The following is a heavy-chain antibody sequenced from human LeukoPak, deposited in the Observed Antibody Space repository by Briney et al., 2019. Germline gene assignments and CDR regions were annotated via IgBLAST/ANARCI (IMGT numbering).Heavy chain of an antibody. D-gene: IGHD6-13*01. CDR2: ISYDGSNK. Sequence: GGSLRLSCAASGFTFSSYAMHWVRQAPGKGLEWVAVISYDGSNKYYADSVKGRFTISRDNSKNTLYLQMNSLRAEDTAVYYCAGGGSSSTWYYYFNYWGQGTLVT. CDR1: GFTFSSYA. CDR3: AGGGSSSTWYYYFNY. J-gene: IGHJ4*02. V-gene: IGHV3-30-3*01.